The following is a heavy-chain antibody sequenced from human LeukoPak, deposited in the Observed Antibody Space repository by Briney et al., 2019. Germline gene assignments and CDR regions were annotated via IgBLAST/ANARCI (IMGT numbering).Heavy chain of an antibody. CDR1: GYPFTKFY. J-gene: IGHJ5*02. V-gene: IGHV1-46*01. CDR2: MSPHGVSA. Sequence: ASVKLSCKASGYPFTKFYMHWVRQAPGHGLEWMGLMSPHGVSALYSQKFQARVTMTRDTSNSTDYMELSSLRSEDTAVYYCARDNSDTVKGECSGACYWWFDPWGQGTLVTVSS. CDR3: ARDNSDTVKGECSGACYWWFDP. D-gene: IGHD6-19*01.